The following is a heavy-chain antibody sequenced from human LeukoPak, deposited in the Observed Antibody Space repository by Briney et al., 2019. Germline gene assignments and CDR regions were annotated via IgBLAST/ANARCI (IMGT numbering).Heavy chain of an antibody. J-gene: IGHJ4*02. CDR3: AKVSRANYFDY. V-gene: IGHV3-23*01. CDR1: GFTFSSYA. Sequence: PGGSLRLSCAASGFTFSSYAMSWVRQAPGKGLEWVSGISGSGGNTHYADSVRGRFTISRDNSRNTVYLEMNSLRAEDTAIYYCAKVSRANYFDYWGQGTLVTVSS. D-gene: IGHD3-10*01. CDR2: ISGSGGNT.